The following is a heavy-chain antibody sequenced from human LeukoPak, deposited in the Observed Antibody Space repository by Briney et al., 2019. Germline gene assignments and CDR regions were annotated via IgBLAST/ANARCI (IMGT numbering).Heavy chain of an antibody. CDR2: ISSSGSTI. CDR1: GFTFSDYY. D-gene: IGHD3-10*01. Sequence: GGSLRLSCAASGFTFSDYYMSWIRQAPGKGLEWVSYISSSGSTIYYADSVKGRFTISRDNAKNSLYLQMNSLRAEDTAVYYCARVPGVHHTVRGVNLYHFDYWGQGILVTVSS. CDR3: ARVPGVHHTVRGVNLYHFDY. V-gene: IGHV3-11*01. J-gene: IGHJ4*02.